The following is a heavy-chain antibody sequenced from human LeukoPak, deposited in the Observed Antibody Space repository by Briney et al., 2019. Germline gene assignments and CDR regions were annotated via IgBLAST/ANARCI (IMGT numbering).Heavy chain of an antibody. D-gene: IGHD2/OR15-2a*01. Sequence: KSSKTLSLTCAVYGGSFSGYYWSWIRQPPGKGLEWIGEINHSGSTNYNPSLKSRVTISVDTSKNQFSLKLSSVTAADTAVYYCARDRPSKESYYYYYGMDVWGQGTTVTVSS. CDR3: ARDRPSKESYYYYYGMDV. J-gene: IGHJ6*02. CDR1: GGSFSGYY. V-gene: IGHV4-34*01. CDR2: INHSGST.